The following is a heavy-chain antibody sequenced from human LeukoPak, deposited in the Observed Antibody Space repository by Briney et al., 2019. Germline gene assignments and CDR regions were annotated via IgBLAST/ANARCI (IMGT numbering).Heavy chain of an antibody. CDR3: AKVGIAGATTSTDFQH. CDR1: GFTFSSDG. D-gene: IGHD1-26*01. CDR2: IWDDGSNK. Sequence: GSLRLSCAASGFTFSSDGMHWVRQAPGKGLEWVVGIWDDGSNKYYADSVKGRFTISRDNSKYTLYRQMNSLRADDTAVYYCAKVGIAGATTSTDFQHWGQGTPVTVSS. J-gene: IGHJ1*01. V-gene: IGHV3-33*06.